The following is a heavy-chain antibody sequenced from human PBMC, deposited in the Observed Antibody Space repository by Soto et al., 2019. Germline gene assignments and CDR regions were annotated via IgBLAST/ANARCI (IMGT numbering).Heavy chain of an antibody. Sequence: QVELQESGPGRVKPSQTLSLTCTVSGESITTGGYWSWVRLLPGTALEWIGYIFYSGSTYYTPSPSLKGRLSMPVDTSKNQFSLNLISVTAADTAVYFCATTTGSGRLDFRGPGTLVTVSS. CDR1: GESITTGGY. D-gene: IGHD3-10*01. CDR2: IFYSGST. CDR3: ATTTGSGRLDF. J-gene: IGHJ4*02. V-gene: IGHV4-31*03.